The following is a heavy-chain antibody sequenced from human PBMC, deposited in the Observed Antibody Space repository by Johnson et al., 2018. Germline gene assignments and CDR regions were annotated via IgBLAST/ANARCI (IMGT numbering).Heavy chain of an antibody. CDR2: IKSKTDGGTT. CDR3: TEAHGYSEYYYYGMDV. D-gene: IGHD5-24*01. J-gene: IGHJ6*02. Sequence: EVQLVESGGGVVQPGRSLRLSCAASGFTFSSYGMNWVRQAPGKGLEWVGRIKSKTDGGTTDYAAPVKGRFTISRDDSKNTLYLQMNSLKTEDTAVYYCTEAHGYSEYYYYGMDVWGQGTTVTVSS. CDR1: GFTFSSYG. V-gene: IGHV3-15*01.